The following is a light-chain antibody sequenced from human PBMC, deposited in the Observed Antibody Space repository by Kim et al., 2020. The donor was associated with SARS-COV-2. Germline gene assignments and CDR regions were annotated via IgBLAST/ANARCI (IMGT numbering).Light chain of an antibody. V-gene: IGLV3-19*01. CDR3: NSRDNSDNHVL. CDR1: SLRSYY. CDR2: GKN. J-gene: IGLJ1*01. Sequence: SSELTQDPVVSVALGQTVRITCQGDSLRSYYATWYQQKPGQAPLLVIYGKNNRPSGIPDRFSGSSSGSTASLTITAAQAEDEADYYCNSRDNSDNHVLFG.